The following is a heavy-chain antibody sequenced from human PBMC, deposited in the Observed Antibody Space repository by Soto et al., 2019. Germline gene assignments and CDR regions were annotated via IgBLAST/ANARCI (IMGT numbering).Heavy chain of an antibody. CDR3: ERKLGMGAFDI. CDR2: ISYDGTNT. Sequence: GGSLRLSCVASGFTLSNYGMHWVRQAPGKGLEWVAVISYDGTNTYYADSVKGRFTISRDKSRNTLYLQMNSLRAEDTAVYYCERKLGMGAFDIWGQGKMVTVSS. V-gene: IGHV3-30*03. CDR1: GFTLSNYG. J-gene: IGHJ3*02. D-gene: IGHD7-27*01.